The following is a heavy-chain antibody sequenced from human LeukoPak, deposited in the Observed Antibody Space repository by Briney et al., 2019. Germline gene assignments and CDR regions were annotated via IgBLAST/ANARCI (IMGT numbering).Heavy chain of an antibody. J-gene: IGHJ4*02. CDR1: GFTFSSYW. CDR3: AVRGYSGYETSYFDY. CDR2: INSDGSST. Sequence: GGSLRLSCAASGFTFSSYWMHWVRQAPGKGLVWVSRINSDGSSTSYADSVKGRFTISRDNAKNTLYLQMNSLRAEDTAVYYCAVRGYSGYETSYFDYWGQGTLVTVSS. D-gene: IGHD5-12*01. V-gene: IGHV3-74*01.